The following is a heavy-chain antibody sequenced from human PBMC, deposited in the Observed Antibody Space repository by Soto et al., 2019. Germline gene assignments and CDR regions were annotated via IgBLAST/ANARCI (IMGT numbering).Heavy chain of an antibody. D-gene: IGHD3-10*01. CDR3: AKHAFSWAGGGGWFDP. CDR2: IGTQHDT. Sequence: DVQLVESGGGLVQPGGSLRLSCAASGLTFSAFDMHWVRQTTGKGLEWVAAIGTQHDTYYPDSVKGRFTISRENAKNSFYIQMNSAGAGDTAVYYFAKHAFSWAGGGGWFDPWGQGTLVTVSS. CDR1: GLTFSAFD. V-gene: IGHV3-13*01. J-gene: IGHJ5*02.